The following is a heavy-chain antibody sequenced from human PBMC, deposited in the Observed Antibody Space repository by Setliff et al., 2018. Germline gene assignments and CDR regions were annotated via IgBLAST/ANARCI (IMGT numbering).Heavy chain of an antibody. V-gene: IGHV4-39*07. CDR3: ARGPRYSGSYYVNY. CDR1: GGSISSSRYY. CDR2: INHSGSS. J-gene: IGHJ4*02. D-gene: IGHD1-26*01. Sequence: PSETLSLTCTVFGGSISSSRYYWGWIRQPPGKGLEWIGEINHSGSSNYNPSLKSRVTISVDTSKNQFSLNLSSVTAADTAVYYCARGPRYSGSYYVNYWGQGTLVTVSS.